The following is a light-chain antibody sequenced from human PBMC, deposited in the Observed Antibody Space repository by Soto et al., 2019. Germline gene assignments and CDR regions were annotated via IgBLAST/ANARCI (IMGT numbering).Light chain of an antibody. CDR2: AAS. Sequence: DIQLTQSSSFLSASVGDRVTITCRASQGIGTYVAWYQQKPGTAPNLLIYAASTLQGGVPSRFSCSRSGTEFTLTISSLQPEEFATYYCQQVNSHPLTFGGGTKV. CDR3: QQVNSHPLT. V-gene: IGKV1-9*01. CDR1: QGIGTY. J-gene: IGKJ4*01.